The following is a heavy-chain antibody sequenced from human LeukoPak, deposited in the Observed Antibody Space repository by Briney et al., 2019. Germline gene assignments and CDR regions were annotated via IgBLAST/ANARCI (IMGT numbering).Heavy chain of an antibody. CDR2: IKQDGSEI. J-gene: IGHJ3*02. CDR3: ARVAGDSNYRPFDI. D-gene: IGHD2-21*02. CDR1: GFTFSSYC. Sequence: GGSLRLSCAASGFTFSSYCMTWVRQAPGKGLEWVASIKQDGSEIFYVDSVKGRFSISRDNAKNSLYLQVNSLRAEDTAAYYCARVAGDSNYRPFDIWGQGIMVTVYS. V-gene: IGHV3-7*01.